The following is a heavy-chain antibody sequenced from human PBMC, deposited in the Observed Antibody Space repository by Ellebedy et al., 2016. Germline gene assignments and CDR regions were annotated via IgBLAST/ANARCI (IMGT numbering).Heavy chain of an antibody. CDR3: ARWCTDDHCKKAFEI. CDR2: GHNSGAT. Sequence: SETLSLTCTVSGGSITSHYWNWIRRPPGKGLEWIGYGHNSGATQYNPSLKSRVTVTVDTSKNQISLEVSSVTAADTAVYYCARWCTDDHCKKAFEIWGQGTMVTVFS. V-gene: IGHV4-59*11. J-gene: IGHJ3*02. D-gene: IGHD2-8*02. CDR1: GGSITSHY.